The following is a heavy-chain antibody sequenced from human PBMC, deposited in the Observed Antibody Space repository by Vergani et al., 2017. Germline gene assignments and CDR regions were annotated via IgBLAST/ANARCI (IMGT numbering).Heavy chain of an antibody. J-gene: IGHJ4*02. D-gene: IGHD6-19*01. CDR3: AKTYSSGWYINYFDY. Sequence: EVQLLESGGGLVQPGGSLRLSCAASGFTFSSYAMSWVRQAPGKGLEWVSAISGSGGSTYYADSVKGRFTISRDNSKTTLYLQMNSLRAEDTAVYYCAKTYSSGWYINYFDYWGQGTLVTVSS. V-gene: IGHV3-23*01. CDR2: ISGSGGST. CDR1: GFTFSSYA.